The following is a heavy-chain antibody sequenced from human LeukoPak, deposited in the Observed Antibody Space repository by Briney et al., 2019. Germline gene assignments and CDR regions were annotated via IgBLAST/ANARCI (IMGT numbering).Heavy chain of an antibody. CDR2: INPNSGDT. V-gene: IGHV1-2*02. CDR3: ARVQYQLLFEGNWFDP. Sequence: VASVTVSCKASGYTFSGYYIHWVRQAPGQGLEWMGWINPNSGDTHYAQKFQGRVTMTRDTSSSTAYMDLNSLISDETAVYYCARVQYQLLFEGNWFDPWGQGTLVTVSS. CDR1: GYTFSGYY. J-gene: IGHJ5*02. D-gene: IGHD2-2*01.